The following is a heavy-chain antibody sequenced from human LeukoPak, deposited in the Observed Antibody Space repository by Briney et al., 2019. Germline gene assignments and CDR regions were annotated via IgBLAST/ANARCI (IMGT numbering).Heavy chain of an antibody. CDR1: RFTFSNYW. V-gene: IGHV3-7*01. J-gene: IGHJ4*02. CDR3: AKWGPYCVGDYCPALDS. CDR2: INQDGSKK. Sequence: PGGSLRLSCVASRFTFSNYWMSWVRQAPGKGLEWVANINQDGSKKRCADSMKGRFTISRDNAKESLYLQLNSLRAEDTAVYYCAKWGPYCVGDYCPALDSWGPGTLVTVSS. D-gene: IGHD2-21*02.